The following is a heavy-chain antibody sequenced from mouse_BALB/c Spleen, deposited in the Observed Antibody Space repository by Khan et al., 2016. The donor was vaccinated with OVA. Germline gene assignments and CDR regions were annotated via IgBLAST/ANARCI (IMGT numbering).Heavy chain of an antibody. CDR3: ASSYYGSTYAMYY. V-gene: IGHV1S132*01. D-gene: IGHD1-1*01. CDR2: IYPGTGST. CDR1: GYIFTSYW. J-gene: IGHJ4*01. Sequence: QVQLKQSGAELVRPGASVKLSCKTSGYIFTSYWIHWVKQRSGQGLAWIARIYPGTGSTYYTETFKGKATLTADKASSTAYMQLISLKSDESAVYFSASSYYGSTYAMYYWGQGTSVTVSS.